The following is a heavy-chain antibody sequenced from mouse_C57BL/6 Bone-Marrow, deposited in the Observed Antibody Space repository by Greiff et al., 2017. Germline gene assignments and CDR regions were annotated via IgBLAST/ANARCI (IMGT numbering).Heavy chain of an antibody. J-gene: IGHJ3*01. Sequence: DVMLVESGGGLVKPGGSLKLSCAASGFTFSDYGMHWVRQAPEKGLEWVAYISSGSSTIYYADTVKGRFTISRDNAKNTLFLQMTSLRSEDTAMYYCAKPWFAYWGQGTLVTVSA. CDR3: AKPWFAY. CDR2: ISSGSSTI. V-gene: IGHV5-17*01. CDR1: GFTFSDYG.